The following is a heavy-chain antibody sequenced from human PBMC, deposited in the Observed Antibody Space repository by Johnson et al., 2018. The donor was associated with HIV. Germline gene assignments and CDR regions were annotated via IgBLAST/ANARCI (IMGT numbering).Heavy chain of an antibody. D-gene: IGHD3-3*01. Sequence: EVQLVESGGGLVQPGGPLRLSCAASGFTFDDYAMHWVRQAPGKGLEWVSGISWNSGSTGYADSVKGRFTISRDNAKNSLYLQMNSLRAEDTALYFCAKDIQVKELRFLERLLVFGILDIWGQGTMVTVSA. J-gene: IGHJ3*02. V-gene: IGHV3-9*01. CDR3: AKDIQVKELRFLERLLVFGILDI. CDR2: ISWNSGST. CDR1: GFTFDDYA.